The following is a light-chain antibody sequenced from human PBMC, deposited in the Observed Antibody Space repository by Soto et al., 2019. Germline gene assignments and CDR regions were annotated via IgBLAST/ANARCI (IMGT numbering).Light chain of an antibody. J-gene: IGKJ5*01. Sequence: DILLTQSPSLLSASVGDRVTITCRASHDLITYLAWYQQKPGKDPKLMIYEASTLQSGVPSRFSGSGSGTEFTLTISGLLPEDFATYHCQQLTPLTFTFGQGTRLEIK. V-gene: IGKV1-9*01. CDR3: QQLTPLTFT. CDR1: HDLITY. CDR2: EAS.